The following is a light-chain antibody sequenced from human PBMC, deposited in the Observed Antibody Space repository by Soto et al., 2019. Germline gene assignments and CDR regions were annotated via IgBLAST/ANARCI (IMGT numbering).Light chain of an antibody. V-gene: IGKV1-39*01. J-gene: IGKJ1*01. CDR2: AAS. Sequence: DLQMTQSPSSLSASIGDRVTITCRASQTISRSLNWYQQRPGKAPKLLLYAASSLQTGVPSRFSGSGSGTDFTLTISSLQPEDFATYYCQQSYTTLWTFGQGTKVEIK. CDR1: QTISRS. CDR3: QQSYTTLWT.